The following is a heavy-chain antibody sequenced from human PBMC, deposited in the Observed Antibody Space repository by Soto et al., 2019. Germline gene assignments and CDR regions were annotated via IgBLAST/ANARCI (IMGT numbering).Heavy chain of an antibody. Sequence: PSETLSLTCTVSGGSISSYYWSWIRQPPGKGLECIGYIYYSGSTNYNPSLESRVTISVDTSKNQFSLKLSSVTAADTAVYYGASSKNPFLLTLDVWGQGTTVTFSS. D-gene: IGHD2-15*01. CDR2: IYYSGST. CDR3: ASSKNPFLLTLDV. V-gene: IGHV4-59*01. J-gene: IGHJ6*02. CDR1: GGSISSYY.